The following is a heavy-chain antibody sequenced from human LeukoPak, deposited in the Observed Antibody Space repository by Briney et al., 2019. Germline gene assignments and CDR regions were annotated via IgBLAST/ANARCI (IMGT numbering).Heavy chain of an antibody. V-gene: IGHV1-69*13. Sequence: ASVKVSCKASGGTLISYAISWVRQAPGQGLEWMGVIIPIFGTAHIVQKFQGRVTTTADEPTTTAYLKLSSLRSEDTAVYYCARGHYGAGSYYYYYYGMDVWGKGTTVTVSS. CDR1: GGTLISYA. D-gene: IGHD3-10*01. CDR2: IIPIFGTA. CDR3: ARGHYGAGSYYYYYYGMDV. J-gene: IGHJ6*04.